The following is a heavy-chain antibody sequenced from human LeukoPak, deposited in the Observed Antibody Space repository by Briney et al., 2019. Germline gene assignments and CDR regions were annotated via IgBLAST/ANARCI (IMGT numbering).Heavy chain of an antibody. Sequence: GGSLRLSCAASGFTLSSYRMNWVRQAPGKGLEWVSYIRSSSSTIYYADSVKGRFTISSDNAKNSLYLQMNTLRDEDTAVYFCARDPGYAFDTWGQGTMVTVSS. CDR3: ARDPGYAFDT. CDR1: GFTLSSYR. J-gene: IGHJ3*02. D-gene: IGHD2-15*01. V-gene: IGHV3-48*02. CDR2: IRSSSSTI.